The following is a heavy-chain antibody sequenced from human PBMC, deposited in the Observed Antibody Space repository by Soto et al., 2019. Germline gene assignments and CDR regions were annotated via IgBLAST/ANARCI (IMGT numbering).Heavy chain of an antibody. J-gene: IGHJ3*02. CDR1: GFTFSNAW. V-gene: IGHV3-15*07. CDR2: IKSKTDGGTT. Sequence: EVQLVESGGGLVKPGGSLRLSCAASGFTFSNAWMNWVRQAPGKGLEGFGRIKSKTDGGTTDYAAPVKGRFTISRDDSKNTLYLQMNSLKTEDTAVYYCTTLPYCSSTSCYAGHNAFDIWGQGTMVTVSS. CDR3: TTLPYCSSTSCYAGHNAFDI. D-gene: IGHD2-2*01.